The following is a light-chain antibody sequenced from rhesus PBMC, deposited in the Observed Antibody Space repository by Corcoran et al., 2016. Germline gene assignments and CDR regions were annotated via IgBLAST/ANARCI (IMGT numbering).Light chain of an antibody. CDR1: QGIRNY. CDR2: SAS. Sequence: EIQMTQSPSSLSASVGDTVNIPRRASQGIRNYLAWYQQKPGKAPKPLIYSASSLESGAPSRFRGGGAGTAFTLRISRLQPQDFATFYCQRHNSYPRTFGQGTKVEIK. CDR3: QRHNSYPRT. J-gene: IGKJ1*01. V-gene: IGKV1S16*01.